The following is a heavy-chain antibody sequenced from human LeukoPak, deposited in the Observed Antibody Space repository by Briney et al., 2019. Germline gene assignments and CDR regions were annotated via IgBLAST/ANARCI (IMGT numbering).Heavy chain of an antibody. Sequence: GGSLRLSCAASGFTFSSYWMSWVRRAPGKGLEWVANIKQDGSEKYYVDSVKGRFTISRDNAKNSLYLQMNSLRAEDTAVYYCARDYNAAPPPYYYYYMDVWGKGTTVTVSS. CDR2: IKQDGSEK. CDR1: GFTFSSYW. V-gene: IGHV3-7*01. CDR3: ARDYNAAPPPYYYYYMDV. D-gene: IGHD3-10*01. J-gene: IGHJ6*03.